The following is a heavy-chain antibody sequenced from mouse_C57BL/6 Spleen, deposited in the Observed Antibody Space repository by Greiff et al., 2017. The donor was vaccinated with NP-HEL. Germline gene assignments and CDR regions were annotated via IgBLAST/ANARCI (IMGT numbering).Heavy chain of an antibody. Sequence: VQLQQSGPGLVAPSQSLSITCTVSGFSLTSYGVSWVRQPPGKGLEWLGVIWGDGSTNYHSALISRLSISKDNSKSQVFLKLNSLQTDDTATYYCAKPENYYYGSSYGYAMDYWGQGTSVTVSS. D-gene: IGHD1-1*01. J-gene: IGHJ4*01. CDR3: AKPENYYYGSSYGYAMDY. CDR1: GFSLTSYG. V-gene: IGHV2-3*01. CDR2: IWGDGST.